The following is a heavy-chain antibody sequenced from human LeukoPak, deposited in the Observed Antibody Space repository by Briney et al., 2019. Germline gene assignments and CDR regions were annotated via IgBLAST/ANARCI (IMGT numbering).Heavy chain of an antibody. V-gene: IGHV4-34*01. Sequence: KPSETLSLTCAVYGGSFSGYYWSWIRQPPGKGLEWIGEINHSGSTNYNPSLKSRVTISVDTSKNQFSLKLSSVTAADTAVYYCASIGYIYGHNYYYMDVWGKGTTVTISS. CDR2: INHSGST. CDR3: ASIGYIYGHNYYYMDV. D-gene: IGHD5-18*01. CDR1: GGSFSGYY. J-gene: IGHJ6*03.